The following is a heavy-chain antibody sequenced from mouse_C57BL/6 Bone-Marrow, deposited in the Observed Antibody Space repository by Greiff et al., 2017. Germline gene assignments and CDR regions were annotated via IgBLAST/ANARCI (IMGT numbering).Heavy chain of an antibody. J-gene: IGHJ2*01. CDR2: IVPEDGET. CDR3: TRSLIYYGTNY. CDR1: GFNIKDYY. D-gene: IGHD1-1*01. Sequence: VQLKESGAELVKPGASVTLSCTASGFNIKDYYLHWVKQRTGQGLEWIGRIVPEDGETKYAPKFQDKATITADTSSNTAYLQLSSLTSEDTAFYYCTRSLIYYGTNYWGQGTTLTVSS. V-gene: IGHV14-2*01.